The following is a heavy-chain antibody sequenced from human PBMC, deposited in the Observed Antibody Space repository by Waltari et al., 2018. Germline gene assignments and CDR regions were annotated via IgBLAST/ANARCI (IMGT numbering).Heavy chain of an antibody. D-gene: IGHD3-9*01. J-gene: IGHJ4*02. CDR1: GFTFRSFS. CDR3: VKDRPDWPIDY. CDR2: IGSSGANT. Sequence: EVQLLESGGGLVQPGGSLRLSCTASGFTFRSFSMSWVRQAPGKGLEWFASIGSSGANTYYANSVKGRFTVSRDNSKNTVYLQINSLRAEDTATYYCVKDRPDWPIDYWGQGTLVTVSS. V-gene: IGHV3-23*01.